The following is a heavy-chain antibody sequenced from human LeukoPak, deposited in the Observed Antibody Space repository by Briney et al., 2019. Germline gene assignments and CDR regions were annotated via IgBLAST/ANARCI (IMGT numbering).Heavy chain of an antibody. V-gene: IGHV1-69*01. CDR2: IIPIFGTA. CDR3: ARDEDSSSSGVGY. CDR1: GGTYSSYA. J-gene: IGHJ4*02. D-gene: IGHD6-6*01. Sequence: SVKVSCKASGGTYSSYAISWVRQAPGQGLEWMGGIIPIFGTANYAQKFQGRVTITADESTSTAYMELSSLRSEDTAVYYCARDEDSSSSGVGYWGQGTLVTVSS.